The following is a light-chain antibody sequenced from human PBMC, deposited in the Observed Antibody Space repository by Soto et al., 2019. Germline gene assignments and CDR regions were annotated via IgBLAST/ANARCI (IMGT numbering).Light chain of an antibody. CDR1: QNVGRN. Sequence: EIVMTQSPDTLSVSPGERATLSCRASQNVGRNVAWYQQRPGQAPRLLIHGTSTRAADIPARFSGSVSGTEVTLTSNRVQPEDFVIDYCQQYNNWPPMSTFGQGTKLEMK. J-gene: IGKJ2*01. CDR3: QQYNNWPPMST. CDR2: GTS. V-gene: IGKV3-15*01.